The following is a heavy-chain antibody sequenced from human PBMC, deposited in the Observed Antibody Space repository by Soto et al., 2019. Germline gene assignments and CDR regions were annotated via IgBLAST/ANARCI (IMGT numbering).Heavy chain of an antibody. Sequence: QVQLVQSGGEVKKPGASVKVSCKPSGYTFTSYGISWVRQAPGQGLEWMGWISGYNGNTYYAENLQGRVSMTIDTSTRTVYMELRSLRSDDTAVYYCARDSPHSVSSVFEYWGQGTLVTVSS. CDR1: GYTFTSYG. V-gene: IGHV1-18*01. J-gene: IGHJ4*02. D-gene: IGHD2-21*01. CDR3: ARDSPHSVSSVFEY. CDR2: ISGYNGNT.